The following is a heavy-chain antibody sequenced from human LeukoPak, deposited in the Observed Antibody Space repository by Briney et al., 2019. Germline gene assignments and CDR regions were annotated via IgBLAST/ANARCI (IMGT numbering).Heavy chain of an antibody. CDR3: ARGAVSGHDAFDI. CDR1: GFTFSSYA. V-gene: IGHV3-23*01. D-gene: IGHD3-16*01. J-gene: IGHJ3*02. Sequence: GGSLRLSCAASGFTFSSYAMSWVRQAPGKGLEWVSAISGSGGSTYYADSVKGRFTISRDNSKNTLYLQLNSLRAEDTAVYYCARGAVSGHDAFDIWGQGTMVTVSS. CDR2: ISGSGGST.